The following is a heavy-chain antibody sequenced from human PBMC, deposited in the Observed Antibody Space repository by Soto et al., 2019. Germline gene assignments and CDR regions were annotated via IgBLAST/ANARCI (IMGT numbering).Heavy chain of an antibody. CDR3: ARYFAGGTRDYGVDV. V-gene: IGHV5-51*01. CDR2: IYPDDFDT. J-gene: IGHJ6*02. CDR1: RYSFTIYC. D-gene: IGHD2-15*01. Sequence: PGESLKISGAASRYSFTIYCIGLVGQMPGKGLEWMGIIYPDDFDTKYSPSFQGQVTISADKTISTAYLQWSSLKASDTAMYYCARYFAGGTRDYGVDVWGQGTTVTVSS.